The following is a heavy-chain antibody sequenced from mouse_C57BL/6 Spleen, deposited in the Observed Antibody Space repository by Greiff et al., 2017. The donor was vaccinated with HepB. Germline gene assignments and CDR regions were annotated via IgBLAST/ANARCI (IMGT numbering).Heavy chain of an antibody. J-gene: IGHJ4*01. Sequence: QVQLQQPGAELVMPGASVKLSCKASGYTFTSYWMHWVKQRPGQGLEWIGEIGPSDSYTNYNQKLKGKSTLTVDKSSSTAYMQLSSLTSEDSAVYYCVYGSSYHYAMDYWGQGTSVTVSS. CDR1: GYTFTSYW. CDR2: IGPSDSYT. D-gene: IGHD1-1*01. CDR3: VYGSSYHYAMDY. V-gene: IGHV1-69*01.